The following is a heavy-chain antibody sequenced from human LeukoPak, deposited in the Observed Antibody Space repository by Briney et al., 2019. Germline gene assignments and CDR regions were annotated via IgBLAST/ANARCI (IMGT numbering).Heavy chain of an antibody. CDR3: ARLGALYSSSSGYYYYGMDV. CDR2: IYYSGST. V-gene: IGHV4-39*01. D-gene: IGHD6-6*01. J-gene: IGHJ6*02. CDR1: GGSISSSSYY. Sequence: SETLSLICTVSGGSISSSSYYWGWLRQPPGKGLEWIGSIYYSGSTYYNPSLKSRVTISVDTSKNQFSLKLSSVTAADTAVYYCARLGALYSSSSGYYYYGMDVWGQGTTVTVSS.